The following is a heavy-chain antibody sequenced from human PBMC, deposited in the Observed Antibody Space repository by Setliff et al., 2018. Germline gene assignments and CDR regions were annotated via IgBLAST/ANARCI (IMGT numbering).Heavy chain of an antibody. CDR3: ARGRMRGSCSGPSCTYDPFDI. Sequence: PSETLSLTCAVYGGSFSGYYWSWIRQPPGKGLEWIGEINHSGSTNYNPSLKSRVTISVDTSKNQFSLILRSVTAADTAVYYCARGRMRGSCSGPSCTYDPFDIWGQGTPVTV. J-gene: IGHJ3*02. V-gene: IGHV4-34*01. CDR2: INHSGST. D-gene: IGHD2-2*01. CDR1: GGSFSGYY.